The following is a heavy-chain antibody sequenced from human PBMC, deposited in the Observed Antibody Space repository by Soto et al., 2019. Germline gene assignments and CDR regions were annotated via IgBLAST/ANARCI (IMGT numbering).Heavy chain of an antibody. D-gene: IGHD2-2*01. Sequence: QLQLQESGPGLVKPSETLSLTCTVSGGSISSSSYYWGWIRQPPGKGLEWIGSIYYSGSTYYNPSLNPLVTISVDTSKNQFSLKLSSVTAADTALYYCARQPYCSSTSCYPFSYWFDPWGQGTLVTVSP. CDR3: ARQPYCSSTSCYPFSYWFDP. J-gene: IGHJ5*02. V-gene: IGHV4-39*01. CDR2: IYYSGST. CDR1: GGSISSSSYY.